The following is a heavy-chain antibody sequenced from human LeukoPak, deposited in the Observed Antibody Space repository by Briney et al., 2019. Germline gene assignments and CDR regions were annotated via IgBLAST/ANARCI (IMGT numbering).Heavy chain of an antibody. Sequence: GGSLRLSCAASGFTFSSYEMNWVRQAPGKGLEWVANIKQDGSEKYYVDSVKGRFTISRDNAKNSLYLQMNSLRAEDTAVYYCARGGENYYGSGSHDYWGQGTLVTVSS. J-gene: IGHJ4*02. V-gene: IGHV3-7*01. CDR3: ARGGENYYGSGSHDY. CDR2: IKQDGSEK. D-gene: IGHD3-10*01. CDR1: GFTFSSYE.